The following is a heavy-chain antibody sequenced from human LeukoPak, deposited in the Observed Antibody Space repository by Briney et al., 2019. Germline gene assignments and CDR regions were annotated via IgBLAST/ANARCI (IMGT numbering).Heavy chain of an antibody. V-gene: IGHV3-74*01. D-gene: IGHD5-18*01. CDR1: GFTFRSHW. J-gene: IGHJ4*02. CDR2: ITSDGSST. Sequence: GGSLRLSCAASGFTFRSHWIHWVRQVPGKGLVWVSRITSDGSSTSYADSVKGRFTISRDNAKNTLYLQMNSLRAEDTAVYYCARDTGYSFADWGQGNLVTVSS. CDR3: ARDTGYSFAD.